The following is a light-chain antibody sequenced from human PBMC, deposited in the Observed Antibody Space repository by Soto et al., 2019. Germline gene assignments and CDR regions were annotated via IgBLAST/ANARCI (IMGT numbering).Light chain of an antibody. J-gene: IGKJ1*01. CDR2: GAP. Sequence: EIVLTQSPGTLSLSPGVRATLSCRASQSVSSSYLAWYQQKPGQAPMLLIYGAPSRATGIPEMFSGRASGIESTLTNSRLEPEDIAVYYSQHYGTSLWTFGQGNKVEIQ. CDR3: QHYGTSLWT. CDR1: QSVSSSY. V-gene: IGKV3-20*01.